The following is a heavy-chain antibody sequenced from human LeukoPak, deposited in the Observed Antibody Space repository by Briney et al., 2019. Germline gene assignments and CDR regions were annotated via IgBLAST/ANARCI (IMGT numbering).Heavy chain of an antibody. CDR3: AITGVADAFDT. CDR2: INSDGSST. D-gene: IGHD3-10*01. J-gene: IGHJ3*02. Sequence: GGSLRLSCAASGFTFSSYWMHWVRQAPGKGLVWVSRINSDGSSTSYADSVNGRFTISRDNAKNTLYLQMTSLRAEDTAVYYCAITGVADAFDTWGQGTMVTVSS. V-gene: IGHV3-74*01. CDR1: GFTFSSYW.